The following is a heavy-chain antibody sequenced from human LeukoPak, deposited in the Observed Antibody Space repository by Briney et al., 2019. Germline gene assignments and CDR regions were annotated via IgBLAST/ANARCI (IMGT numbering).Heavy chain of an antibody. Sequence: ASVKVSCKASGYTFTSYDINWVRQATGQGLEWMGWMNPNSGNTGYAQKFQGRVTITRNTSISTAYMELSSLRSEDTAVYYCARVVASGQWLVPVYYYYYMDVWGKGTTVTISS. CDR3: ARVVASGQWLVPVYYYYYMDV. D-gene: IGHD6-19*01. J-gene: IGHJ6*03. CDR1: GYTFTSYD. CDR2: MNPNSGNT. V-gene: IGHV1-8*03.